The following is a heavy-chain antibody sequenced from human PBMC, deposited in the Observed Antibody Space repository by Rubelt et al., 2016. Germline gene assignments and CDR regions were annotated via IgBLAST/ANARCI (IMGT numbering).Heavy chain of an antibody. Sequence: EVQLLESGGGLVQPGGSLRLSCAASGFTFSSYAMSWVRQAPGKGLEWVSAISGSGGSTYYADSVKGRFTISRDNSKNTLYLQMSSLRAEDTAVYYCVKVNWIYYYYMDVWGKGTTVTVSS. CDR1: GFTFSSYA. J-gene: IGHJ6*03. V-gene: IGHV3-23*01. D-gene: IGHD1-1*01. CDR3: VKVNWIYYYYMDV. CDR2: ISGSGGST.